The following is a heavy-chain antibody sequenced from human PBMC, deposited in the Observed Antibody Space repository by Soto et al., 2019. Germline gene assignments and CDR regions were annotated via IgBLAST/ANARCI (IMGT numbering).Heavy chain of an antibody. J-gene: IGHJ4*02. Sequence: PSETLSLTCAVSGDSISSTFWWPWVRQPPGKGMEWIGEISHSGTTNYNPSLKSRVTLSVDTSKNQFSLKLTSVTAADSAVYYCARGPVGGITKIGYLDHWGQGSLVTVSS. CDR2: ISHSGTT. CDR3: ARGPVGGITKIGYLDH. CDR1: GDSISSTFW. V-gene: IGHV4-4*02. D-gene: IGHD2-2*03.